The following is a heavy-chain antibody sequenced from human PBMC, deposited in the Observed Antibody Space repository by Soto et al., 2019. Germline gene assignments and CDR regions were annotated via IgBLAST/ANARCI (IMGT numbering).Heavy chain of an antibody. CDR2: IVVGSGNT. D-gene: IGHD2-15*01. V-gene: IGHV1-58*01. J-gene: IGHJ6*02. Sequence: QMQLVQSGPEVKKPGTSVKVSCKASGFTFTSSAVQWVRQARGQRLEWIGWIVVGSGNTNYAQKFQERVTINRDMSTSTAYMELSSLRSEDTAVYYCAAGARVATYYYYGMDVWGQGTTVTVSS. CDR3: AAGARVATYYYYGMDV. CDR1: GFTFTSSA.